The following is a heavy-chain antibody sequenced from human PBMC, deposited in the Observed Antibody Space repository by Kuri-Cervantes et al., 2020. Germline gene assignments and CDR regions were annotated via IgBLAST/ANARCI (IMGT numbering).Heavy chain of an antibody. CDR1: GFTVSSNE. J-gene: IGHJ3*02. CDR2: ISGGST. D-gene: IGHD6-13*01. Sequence: CAASGFTVSSNEMSWVRQAPGKGLEWVSSISGGSTYYADSRKGRFTISRDNSKNTLSLQMNSLRAEDTAVYYCAKSISWPYDAFDIWGQGTMVTVSS. CDR3: AKSISWPYDAFDI. V-gene: IGHV3-38-3*01.